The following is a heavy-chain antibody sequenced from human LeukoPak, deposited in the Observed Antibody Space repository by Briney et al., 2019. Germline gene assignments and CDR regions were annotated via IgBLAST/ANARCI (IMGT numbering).Heavy chain of an antibody. CDR3: TTEPSLMVRGVISLDS. CDR1: GFTFSNAW. V-gene: IGHV3-15*01. CDR2: IKSKTDGGTT. J-gene: IGHJ4*02. Sequence: GGSLRLSCAASGFTFSNAWMSWVRQAPGKGLEWVGRIKSKTDGGTTDYAAPVKGRFTISRDDSKTTLYLQMNSLKTEDTAVYYCTTEPSLMVRGVISLDSWGQGTLVTVSS. D-gene: IGHD3-10*01.